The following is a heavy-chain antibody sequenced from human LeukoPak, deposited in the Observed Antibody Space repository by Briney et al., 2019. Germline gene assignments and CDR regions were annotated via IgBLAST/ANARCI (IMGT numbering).Heavy chain of an antibody. CDR2: VYYSGST. CDR1: GGSIYNYY. Sequence: SETLSLTCTVSGGSIYNYYWSWIRQPPGKGLEWIGYVYYSGSTNHNPSLKSRVTISVDTSKNQLSLKLSSVTAADTAVYYCAREYYYDSSGYLDYWGQGTLVTVSS. D-gene: IGHD3-22*01. CDR3: AREYYYDSSGYLDY. J-gene: IGHJ4*02. V-gene: IGHV4-59*01.